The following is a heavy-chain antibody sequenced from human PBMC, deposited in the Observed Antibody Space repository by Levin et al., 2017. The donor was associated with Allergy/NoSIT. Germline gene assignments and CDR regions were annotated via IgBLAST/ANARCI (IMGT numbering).Heavy chain of an antibody. CDR2: ISGSGGST. CDR1: GFTFSSYA. D-gene: IGHD3-3*01. J-gene: IGHJ6*02. Sequence: GESLKISCAASGFTFSSYAMSWVRQAPGKGLEWVSAISGSGGSTYYEDSVKGRFTISRDNSKNTLYLQMNSLRAEDTAVYYCAKVPYDCWSGDVYYYGMDVWGQGTTVTVSS. V-gene: IGHV3-23*01. CDR3: AKVPYDCWSGDVYYYGMDV.